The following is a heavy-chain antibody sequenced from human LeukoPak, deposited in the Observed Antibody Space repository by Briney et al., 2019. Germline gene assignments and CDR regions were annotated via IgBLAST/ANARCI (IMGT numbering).Heavy chain of an antibody. Sequence: SETPSLTCTVSGGPISSYYWSWIRQAPGKGPEWVGYIYYSGSTNYKHSLKSRVTISLDRSKNQFSLKLSSVTAADTAVYDCARCQYVDQESFDYCGQGTLVTVSS. V-gene: IGHV4-59*01. J-gene: IGHJ4*02. CDR1: GGPISSYY. CDR2: IYYSGST. CDR3: ARCQYVDQESFDY. D-gene: IGHD3-16*01.